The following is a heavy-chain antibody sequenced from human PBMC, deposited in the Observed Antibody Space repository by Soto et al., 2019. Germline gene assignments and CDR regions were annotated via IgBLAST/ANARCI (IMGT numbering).Heavy chain of an antibody. V-gene: IGHV3-33*01. CDR2: VWFDGTNK. CDR1: GFTLSSYG. CDR3: ARIAHVDTSMVSLGAFEI. J-gene: IGHJ3*02. D-gene: IGHD5-18*01. Sequence: QVQLVESGGGVVQPGRSLTLSCAASGFTLSSYGMHWVRQAPGKGLEWVAVVWFDGTNKYYADSVKGRFIISRDNSKNTLYLQMNSPRLEDTAVYYCARIAHVDTSMVSLGAFEIWGQGTMVTVSS.